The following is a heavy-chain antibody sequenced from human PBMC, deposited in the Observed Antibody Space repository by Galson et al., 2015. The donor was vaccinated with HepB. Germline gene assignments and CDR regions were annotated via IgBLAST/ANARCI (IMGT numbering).Heavy chain of an antibody. CDR1: GGTFSSYA. J-gene: IGHJ4*02. Sequence: SVKVSCKASGGTFSSYAISWVRQAPGQGLEWVGRIIPILGIANYAQKFQGRVTITADKSTSTAYMELSSLRSEDTAVYYCARGPSGSYYYYWAREPWSPSPQ. CDR2: IIPILGIA. D-gene: IGHD1-26*01. CDR3: ARGPSGSYYYY. V-gene: IGHV1-69*04.